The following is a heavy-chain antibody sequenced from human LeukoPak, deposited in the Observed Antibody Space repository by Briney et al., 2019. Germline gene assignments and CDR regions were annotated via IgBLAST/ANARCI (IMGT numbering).Heavy chain of an antibody. CDR1: GFTFSNYG. CDR3: AKSCSGGSCFDP. D-gene: IGHD2-15*01. V-gene: IGHV3-30*18. J-gene: IGHJ5*02. Sequence: GGSLRLSCAASGFTFSNYGMHWVRQAPGKGLEWVAVISYDGSNKYYADSVKGRFTISRDNSKNTLYLQMNSLRAEDTAVYYCAKSCSGGSCFDPWGQGTLVTVSS. CDR2: ISYDGSNK.